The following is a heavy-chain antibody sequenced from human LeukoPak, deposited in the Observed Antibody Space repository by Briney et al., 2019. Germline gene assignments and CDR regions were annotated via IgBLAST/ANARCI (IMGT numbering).Heavy chain of an antibody. V-gene: IGHV4-38-2*02. Sequence: PSETLSLTCTVSGYSISSGYYWGWIRQPPGKGLEWIGSIYHSGSTNYNPSLKSRVTMSVDTSKNQFSLKLSSVTAADTAVYFCARGPYSYDSSGAFDIWGQGTMVTVSS. J-gene: IGHJ3*02. CDR2: IYHSGST. CDR3: ARGPYSYDSSGAFDI. CDR1: GYSISSGYY. D-gene: IGHD3-22*01.